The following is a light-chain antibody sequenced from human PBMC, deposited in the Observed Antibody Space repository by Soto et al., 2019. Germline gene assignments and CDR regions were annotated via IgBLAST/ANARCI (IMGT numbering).Light chain of an antibody. CDR1: QGVSSSH. J-gene: IGKJ2*01. CDR2: GAS. Sequence: VLTQSPGTLSLSPGESATLSCRASQGVSSSHLAWYQQKPGQAPRLLIYGASSRATGIPDRFSGSGAGSVFTLTISRLEPEAVAVYYCQQFGSAPMYTFGQGTKVEIK. CDR3: QQFGSAPMYT. V-gene: IGKV3-20*01.